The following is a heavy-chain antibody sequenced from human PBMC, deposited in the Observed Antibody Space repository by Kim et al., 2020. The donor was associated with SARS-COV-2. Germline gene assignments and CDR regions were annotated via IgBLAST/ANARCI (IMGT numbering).Heavy chain of an antibody. V-gene: IGHV3-48*03. D-gene: IGHD3-10*01. J-gene: IGHJ4*02. CDR3: AHLYGSGALSFDY. CDR1: GFTFSRYE. CDR2: ISSSGSTI. Sequence: GGSLRLSCAASGFTFSRYEMNWVRQAPGKGLEWVSYISSSGSTIYYADSVKGRFTISRDNAKNSLYLQMNSLRAEDTAVYYCAHLYGSGALSFDYWGQGTLVTVSS.